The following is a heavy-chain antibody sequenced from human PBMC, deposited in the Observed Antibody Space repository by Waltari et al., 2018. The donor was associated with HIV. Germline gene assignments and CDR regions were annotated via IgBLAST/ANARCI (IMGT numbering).Heavy chain of an antibody. CDR3: AKDSGIAVAGTSFDY. J-gene: IGHJ4*02. V-gene: IGHV3-9*01. CDR1: GFPFAGTA. Sequence: EVQLVESGGGLVQPGSSLRHSCPASGFPFAGTAMHWVGRAPGKGLEWVSGISWNSGSIGYADAVKGRFTISRDNAKNSLYLQMNSLRAEDTALYYCAKDSGIAVAGTSFDYWGQGTLVTVSS. CDR2: ISWNSGSI. D-gene: IGHD6-19*01.